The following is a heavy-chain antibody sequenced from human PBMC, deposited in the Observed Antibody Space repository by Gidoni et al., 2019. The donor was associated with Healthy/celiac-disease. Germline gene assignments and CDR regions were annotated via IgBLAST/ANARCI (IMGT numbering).Heavy chain of an antibody. V-gene: IGHV3-49*05. CDR2: IRSKAYGGTT. J-gene: IGHJ4*02. D-gene: IGHD6-19*01. Sequence: EVQLVESGGGLVKPGRSLRLSCTASGLTFGDYAMGWFRQAPGKGLEWVGFIRSKAYGGTTEYAASVKGRFTISRDDSKSIAYLQMNSLKTEDTAVYYCGGGWYGTPDYWGQGTLVTVSS. CDR3: GGGWYGTPDY. CDR1: GLTFGDYA.